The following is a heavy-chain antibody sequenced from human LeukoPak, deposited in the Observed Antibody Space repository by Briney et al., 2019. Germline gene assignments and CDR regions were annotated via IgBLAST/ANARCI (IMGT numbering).Heavy chain of an antibody. CDR3: VRLGRDGYTYGAAY. CDR2: IYSAGST. J-gene: IGHJ1*01. CDR1: GFTVSSNY. Sequence: PGGSLRLSCVVSGFTVSSNYMSWVRQAPGKGLEWVSIIYSAGSTYYADSVKGRFTISRDNSKNTVYHQMNSLRAEDTAVYYCVRLGRDGYTYGAAYWGLGTLVTVSS. V-gene: IGHV3-53*01. D-gene: IGHD5-24*01.